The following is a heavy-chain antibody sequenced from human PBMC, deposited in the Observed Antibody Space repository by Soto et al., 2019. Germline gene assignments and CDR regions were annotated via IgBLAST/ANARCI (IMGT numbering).Heavy chain of an antibody. Sequence: GGSLRLSCAASGFTFNNAWMNWVRQAPGKGLEWVGRIKSKTDDETTDYAAPVKDRFSISRDDSKNTLYLQMNSLKTEDTAVYYCSTDHGEDYYDSSVDTFNIWGQGTMVTVSS. CDR3: STDHGEDYYDSSVDTFNI. V-gene: IGHV3-15*07. CDR1: GFTFNNAW. J-gene: IGHJ3*02. D-gene: IGHD3-22*01. CDR2: IKSKTDDETT.